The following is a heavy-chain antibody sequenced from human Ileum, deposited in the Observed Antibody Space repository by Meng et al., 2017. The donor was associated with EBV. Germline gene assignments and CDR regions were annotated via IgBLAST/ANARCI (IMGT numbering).Heavy chain of an antibody. V-gene: IGHV4-39*01. CDR3: AMGPDYAKTGY. Sequence: QLLLKGSGPGLVKPSETLSLTCSVSGGSISSSNYCWGWIRQPPGKGLEWIQSICYTDYTYYNPSLKSRVTISADKSKNQFSLRLNSLTAADTAVYYCAMGPDYAKTGYWGQGTLVTVSS. D-gene: IGHD4-17*01. CDR2: ICYTDYT. CDR1: GGSISSSNYC. J-gene: IGHJ4*02.